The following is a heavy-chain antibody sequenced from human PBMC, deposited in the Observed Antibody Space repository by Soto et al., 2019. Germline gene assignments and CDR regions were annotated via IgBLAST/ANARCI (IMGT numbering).Heavy chain of an antibody. CDR2: IKQDGSEK. V-gene: IGHV3-7*03. D-gene: IGHD4-4*01. J-gene: IGHJ4*02. CDR1: VFTFISYW. Sequence: HPGWSLRLSCASSVFTFISYWMSWVRQAPGKGLEWVANIKQDGSEKYFVDSVKGRFTLSRDNAKNSQYLQMNSLRAEDTAVYYCARGFDYSFDYWGQGAQVTVSS. CDR3: ARGFDYSFDY.